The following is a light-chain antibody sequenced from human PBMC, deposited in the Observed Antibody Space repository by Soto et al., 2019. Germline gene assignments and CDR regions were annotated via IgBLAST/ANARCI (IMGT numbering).Light chain of an antibody. Sequence: EIVMTQSPATLSVSPGERATLSCRASQNVNSNLAWYLQKPCQAPRRPVYGASTRATGIPARSSGSGSGTDFTLTISDVPPEVLVYYYCQQINSFPITFGQGTRLEIK. CDR2: GAS. CDR3: QQINSFPIT. J-gene: IGKJ5*01. V-gene: IGKV3-15*01. CDR1: QNVNSN.